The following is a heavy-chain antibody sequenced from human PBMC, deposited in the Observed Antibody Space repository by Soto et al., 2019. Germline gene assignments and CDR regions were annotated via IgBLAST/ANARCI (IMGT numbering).Heavy chain of an antibody. D-gene: IGHD2-21*01. J-gene: IGHJ1*01. V-gene: IGHV1-8*01. CDR2: MNPDTGGT. CDR1: GYTFITYD. Sequence: QVQLVQSGAEVKKPGASVKVSCKASGYTFITYDINWVRQAPGQGLEWMGWMNPDTGGTGYAPRFQGRIIMTRNTSISTAYLELSSLTSEDTAVYFCTRAQELLPKYWGQCTQVTVSS. CDR3: TRAQELLPKY.